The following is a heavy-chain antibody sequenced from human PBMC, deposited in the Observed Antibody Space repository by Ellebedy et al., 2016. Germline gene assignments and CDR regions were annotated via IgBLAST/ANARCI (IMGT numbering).Heavy chain of an antibody. D-gene: IGHD3-10*01. V-gene: IGHV6-1*01. CDR2: TYYRSQWQWDY. J-gene: IGHJ4*02. CDR3: ARNYYGSGSYYSSFDY. CDR1: GDSVSSNSVA. Sequence: SQTLSLTCAISGDSVSSNSVAWNWIRQSPSRGLEWLGRTYYRSQWQWDYDFAASVKGRITVNPDTSKNQFTLQLNSVTPEDTAIYYCARNYYGSGSYYSSFDYWGQGTLVTVSS.